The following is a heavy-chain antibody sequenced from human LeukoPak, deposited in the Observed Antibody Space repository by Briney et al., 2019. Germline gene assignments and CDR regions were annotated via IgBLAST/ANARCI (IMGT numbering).Heavy chain of an antibody. CDR1: GFTFSNYG. D-gene: IGHD3-10*01. CDR2: IWFDGIRK. J-gene: IGHJ4*02. V-gene: IGHV3-33*01. CDR3: ARDRDYYNYFEY. Sequence: PGRSLRLSCAASGFTFSNYGMHWVRQVPGKGLEWVAAIWFDGIRKYYADSVKGRLTISRDNAKNSLYLQMNSLRGEDTAVYYCARDRDYYNYFEYWGQGTLVTVSS.